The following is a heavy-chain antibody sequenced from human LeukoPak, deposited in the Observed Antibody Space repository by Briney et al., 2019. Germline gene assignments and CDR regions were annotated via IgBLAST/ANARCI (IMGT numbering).Heavy chain of an antibody. Sequence: GESLKISCKASGYNFPSYWIGWVRQLPGKGLEWVGIIYPSDSDTRYSPSFQGQVTISADKSISTAYLQWSSLKASDTAMYYCAKYMQPYYFYMDVWGKGTTVTVSS. V-gene: IGHV5-51*01. D-gene: IGHD2-2*01. CDR2: IYPSDSDT. CDR3: AKYMQPYYFYMDV. CDR1: GYNFPSYW. J-gene: IGHJ6*03.